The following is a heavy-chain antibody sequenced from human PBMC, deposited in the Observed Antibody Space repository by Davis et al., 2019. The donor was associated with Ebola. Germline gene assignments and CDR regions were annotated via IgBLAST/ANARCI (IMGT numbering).Heavy chain of an antibody. D-gene: IGHD2-15*01. J-gene: IGHJ1*01. CDR2: MNPKNGNT. V-gene: IGHV1-8*01. CDR1: GYTFSSYD. Sequence: ASAQVSCKASGYTFSSYDINWVRQPTGQGLDWMGWMNPKNGNTGYAPKFQGRVTMTMNTSISTAYMELSRLRSEDTAVYYCARDIGEAEFFHHWGQGTLVTVTS. CDR3: ARDIGEAEFFHH.